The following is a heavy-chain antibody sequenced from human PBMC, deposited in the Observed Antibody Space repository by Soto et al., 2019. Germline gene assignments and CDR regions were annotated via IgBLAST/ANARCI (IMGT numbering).Heavy chain of an antibody. D-gene: IGHD6-19*01. CDR3: ARSVAVPGAHIAY. CDR1: GGSISGSY. V-gene: IGHV4-59*01. Sequence: SEPLALTCSVSGGSISGSYWSWIRQSPGKGLEWLGYVYHTGSTNYSPSLRSRVSISVDTSKNEFSLRLSSVTAADTAVYFCARSVAVPGAHIAYWGRGTQVTVSS. J-gene: IGHJ1*01. CDR2: VYHTGST.